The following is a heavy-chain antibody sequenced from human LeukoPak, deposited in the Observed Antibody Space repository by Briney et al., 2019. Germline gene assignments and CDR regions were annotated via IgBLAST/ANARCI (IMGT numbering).Heavy chain of an antibody. CDR3: AGERPGAFDI. V-gene: IGHV3-48*03. J-gene: IGHJ3*02. CDR1: GFTFSSYE. CDR2: ISSTGSPI. Sequence: GGSLRLSCAASGFTFSSYEMNWVRQAPGKGLEWVSYISSTGSPIFYADSVKGRFTVSRDNAKNSLYLQMNSLRAEDTAVYYCAGERPGAFDIWGQGTVVTVSS. D-gene: IGHD7-27*01.